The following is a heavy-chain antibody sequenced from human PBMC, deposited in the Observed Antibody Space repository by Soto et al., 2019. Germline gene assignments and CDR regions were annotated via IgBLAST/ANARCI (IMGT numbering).Heavy chain of an antibody. CDR3: ARDHRRYYYYGMDV. Sequence: GGSLRLSCAASGFTFSSYGMHWVRQAPGKGLEWVAVIWYDGSNKYYADSVKGRFTISRDNSKNTLYLQMNSLRAEDTAVYYCARDHRRYYYYGMDVWGQGTKVTVSS. V-gene: IGHV3-33*01. CDR2: IWYDGSNK. CDR1: GFTFSSYG. J-gene: IGHJ6*02.